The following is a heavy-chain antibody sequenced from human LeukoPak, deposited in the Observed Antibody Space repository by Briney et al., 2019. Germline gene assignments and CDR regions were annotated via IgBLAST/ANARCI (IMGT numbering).Heavy chain of an antibody. CDR2: MKSRAYGGTS. Sequence: GRSLRLSCTTSGFTFVDYGLSWVRQAPGKGLEWVGLMKSRAYGGTSEYAASVKGRFTISRDDSKNIAYLQMNSLKTEDTAVYYCTRDEVFWSGSIFDYWGQGTLVTVAS. CDR3: TRDEVFWSGSIFDY. D-gene: IGHD3-3*01. V-gene: IGHV3-49*04. CDR1: GFTFVDYG. J-gene: IGHJ4*02.